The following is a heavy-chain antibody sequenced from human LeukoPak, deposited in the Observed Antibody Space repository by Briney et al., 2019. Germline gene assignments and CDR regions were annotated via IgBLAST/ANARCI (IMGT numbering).Heavy chain of an antibody. D-gene: IGHD1-26*01. J-gene: IGHJ4*02. Sequence: GGSLRLSCAASGFTLSNAWMSWVRQAPGKGLEWVGRIKSKTDGGTTDYAAPVKGRFTISRDDSKNTLYLQMNSLKTEDTAVYYCTTELLPVRFDYWGQGTLVTVSS. CDR2: IKSKTDGGTT. V-gene: IGHV3-15*01. CDR1: GFTLSNAW. CDR3: TTELLPVRFDY.